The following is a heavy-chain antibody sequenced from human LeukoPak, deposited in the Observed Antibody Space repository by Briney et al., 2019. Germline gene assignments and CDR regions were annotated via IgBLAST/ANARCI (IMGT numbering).Heavy chain of an antibody. J-gene: IGHJ5*02. CDR2: SSGSGGST. Sequence: GGSLRPSCAAAGFTFSSYAIGWVRQAPGEGLGWVSASSGSGGSTYSADPVKGRFTISRDNSKNPLYLQMNSLRAEATAVYYCAKDHQWIAVAGTHEAFDPWGQGTLVTVSS. V-gene: IGHV3-23*01. CDR3: AKDHQWIAVAGTHEAFDP. D-gene: IGHD6-19*01. CDR1: GFTFSSYA.